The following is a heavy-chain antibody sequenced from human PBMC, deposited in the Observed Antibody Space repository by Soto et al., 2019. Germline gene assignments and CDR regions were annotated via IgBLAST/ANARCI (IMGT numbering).Heavy chain of an antibody. CDR2: MSGSGVST. CDR1: GFTFSSYA. J-gene: IGHJ3*02. CDR3: AKFYCISIMCQVPAAKSTGGFEI. Sequence: EPQLLESGGGLGHPGGSLRLSCAASGFTFSSYAMSCVRQAPGKGLELVAAMSGSGVSTYYADSVGGRLTMSRDNSKSTVDLPMNSLSAEDTAVYYCAKFYCISIMCQVPAAKSTGGFEIWGQGTLVSVS. V-gene: IGHV3-23*01. D-gene: IGHD2-2*01.